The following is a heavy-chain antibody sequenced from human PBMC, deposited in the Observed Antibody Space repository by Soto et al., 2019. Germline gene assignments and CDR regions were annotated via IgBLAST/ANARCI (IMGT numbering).Heavy chain of an antibody. CDR1: GGSFSGYY. Sequence: WETLSLTCAVYGGSFSGYYWSWIRQPPGKGLEWIGEINHSGSTNYNPSLKSRVTISVDTSKNQFSLKLSSVTAADTAVYYCARGPHRDGYSGPSGTRRFDYWGQGTLVTVSS. CDR3: ARGPHRDGYSGPSGTRRFDY. J-gene: IGHJ4*02. V-gene: IGHV4-34*01. CDR2: INHSGST. D-gene: IGHD5-18*01.